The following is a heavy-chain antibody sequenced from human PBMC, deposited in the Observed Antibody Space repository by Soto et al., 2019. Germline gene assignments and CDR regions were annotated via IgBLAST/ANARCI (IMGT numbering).Heavy chain of an antibody. V-gene: IGHV4-4*07. CDR2: IFPTGNT. Sequence: VSLTGTVSSASLSNYYWIWIRQPAGKGLEWIGRIFPTGNTDYNPSLRSRVTMSVDTSKNQFSLKLNSVTAADTAVYYCARGSLGPDYWGPGTLVTVSS. CDR1: SASLSNYY. CDR3: ARGSLGPDY. D-gene: IGHD1-26*01. J-gene: IGHJ4*02.